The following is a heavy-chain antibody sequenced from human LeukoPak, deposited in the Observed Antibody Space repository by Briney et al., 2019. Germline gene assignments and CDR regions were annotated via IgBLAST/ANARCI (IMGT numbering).Heavy chain of an antibody. CDR1: GYSISSGYY. CDR2: IYHSGST. D-gene: IGHD4-17*01. Sequence: SETLSLTCTVSGYSISSGYYWGWIRQPPGKGLEWIGSIYHSGSTYCNPSLKSRVTISVDTSKNQFSLKLSSVTAADTAVYYCASISTDDAFDIWGQGTMVTVSS. V-gene: IGHV4-38-2*02. CDR3: ASISTDDAFDI. J-gene: IGHJ3*02.